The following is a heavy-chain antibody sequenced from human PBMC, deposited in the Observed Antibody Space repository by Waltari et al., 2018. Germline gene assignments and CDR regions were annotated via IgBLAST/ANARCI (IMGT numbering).Heavy chain of an antibody. CDR1: GDPIRSSY. CDR2: VHSSGSY. J-gene: IGHJ4*02. D-gene: IGHD6-13*01. V-gene: IGHV4-4*07. Sequence: QVQLQESGPGLLKPSETLSLTCNVAGDPIRSSYWSWLRQPAGNGLEWIGRVHSSGSYNYNTSLTSRVTMSVDTSKNQFSLKLTSVTAADTAMYFCARGPRQAGTSSWIFDYWGQGILVTVSS. CDR3: ARGPRQAGTSSWIFDY.